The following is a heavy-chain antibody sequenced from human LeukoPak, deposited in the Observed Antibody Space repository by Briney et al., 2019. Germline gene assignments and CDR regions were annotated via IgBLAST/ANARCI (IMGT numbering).Heavy chain of an antibody. J-gene: IGHJ5*02. CDR3: ARDHVGYSKGPNWFDP. D-gene: IGHD3-22*01. CDR1: GGSISSGGYY. V-gene: IGHV4-31*03. Sequence: SQTLSLTCTVSGGSISSGGYYWSWIRQHPGKGLEWIGYIYYSGSTYYNPSLKSRVTISVDTSKNQFSLKLSSVTAADTAVYYCARDHVGYSKGPNWFDPWGQGTLVTVSS. CDR2: IYYSGST.